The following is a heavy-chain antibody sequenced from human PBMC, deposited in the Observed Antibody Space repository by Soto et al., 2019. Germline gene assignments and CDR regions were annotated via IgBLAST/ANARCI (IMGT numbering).Heavy chain of an antibody. D-gene: IGHD1-7*01. V-gene: IGHV4-4*02. Sequence: QVQLQESGPGLVKPSGTLSLTCAVSGGSFTSNNWWTWVRQPPGQGLEWIGEIYRTGSTNYNPSLKSRDTISLDKSQNHFPLKVTSLTAACTAVYYCASRDPGTSVDYWGQGTLVTVSS. CDR3: ASRDPGTSVDY. J-gene: IGHJ4*02. CDR2: IYRTGST. CDR1: GGSFTSNNW.